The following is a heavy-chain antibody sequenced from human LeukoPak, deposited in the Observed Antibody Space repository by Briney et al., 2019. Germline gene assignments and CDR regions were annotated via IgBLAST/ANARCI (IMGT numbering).Heavy chain of an antibody. CDR1: GDSVSSNSAA. Sequence: SQTLSLTCAISGDSVSSNSAAWNWIRQSPSRGLEWLGRTYYRSKWYNDYAVSVKSRITINPDTSKNQFSLQLNSVTPEDTAVYYCTRDLYYDSSGYYYFDYWGQGTLVTVSS. J-gene: IGHJ4*02. V-gene: IGHV6-1*01. CDR3: TRDLYYDSSGYYYFDY. D-gene: IGHD3-22*01. CDR2: TYYRSKWYN.